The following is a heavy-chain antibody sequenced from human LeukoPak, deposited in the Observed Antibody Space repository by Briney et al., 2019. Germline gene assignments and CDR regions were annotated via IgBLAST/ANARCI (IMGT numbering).Heavy chain of an antibody. CDR3: ASTGDDWRGN. CDR1: GFTFSSYW. J-gene: IGHJ4*02. CDR2: INRDGSYA. D-gene: IGHD3-9*01. V-gene: IGHV3-74*01. Sequence: PGGSLRLSCAASGFTFSSYWMHWVRQAPGKGLVWVSRINRDGSYASYADSVKGRFTISRDNAKNTLYLQMNSLSAEDTAVYYCASTGDDWRGNWGQGTLVIVSS.